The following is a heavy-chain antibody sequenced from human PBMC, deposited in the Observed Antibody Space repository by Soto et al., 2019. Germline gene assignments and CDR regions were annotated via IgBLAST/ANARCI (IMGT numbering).Heavy chain of an antibody. V-gene: IGHV4-34*01. CDR2: INHSGST. D-gene: IGHD2-15*01. CDR1: GGSFSGYY. J-gene: IGHJ6*02. CDR3: ACLLYCSGGSCYDYYYYYGMDV. Sequence: SETLSLTCAVYGGSFSGYYWSWIRQPPGKGLEWIGEINHSGSTNYNPSLKSRVTISVDTSKNQFSLKLSSVTAADTAVYYCACLLYCSGGSCYDYYYYYGMDVWGQGTTVTVSS.